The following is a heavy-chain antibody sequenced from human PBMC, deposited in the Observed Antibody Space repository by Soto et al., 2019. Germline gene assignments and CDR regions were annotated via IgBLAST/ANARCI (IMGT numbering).Heavy chain of an antibody. CDR3: AKEPATAKPEGVDF. D-gene: IGHD1-1*01. J-gene: IGHJ4*02. CDR2: INPNSGGT. V-gene: IGHV1-2*02. CDR1: GYTFSDYY. Sequence: AAVKVSCKASGYTFSDYYIHWVRQAPGQGLEWMGWINPNSGGTKYAPKFQGGVTMTRDTSITTAYMELSRLRSGDTAVYYCAKEPATAKPEGVDFWGQGTLVTVYS.